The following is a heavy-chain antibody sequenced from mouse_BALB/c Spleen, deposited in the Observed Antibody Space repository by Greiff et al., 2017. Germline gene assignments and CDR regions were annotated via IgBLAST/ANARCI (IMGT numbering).Heavy chain of an antibody. CDR2: IWAGGST. D-gene: IGHD1-1*01. CDR3: ASSFSYAMDY. Sequence: VKLVESGPGLVAPSQSLSLTCTVSGFSLTSYGVHWVRQPPGKGLEWLGVIWAGGSTNYNSALMSRLSISKDNSKSQVFLKMNSLQTDDTAMYYCASSFSYAMDYWGQGTSVTVSS. CDR1: GFSLTSYG. V-gene: IGHV2-9*02. J-gene: IGHJ4*01.